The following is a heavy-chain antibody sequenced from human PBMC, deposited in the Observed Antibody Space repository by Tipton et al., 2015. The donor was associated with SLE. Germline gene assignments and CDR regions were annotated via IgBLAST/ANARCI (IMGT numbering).Heavy chain of an antibody. J-gene: IGHJ4*02. V-gene: IGHV4-59*01. CDR3: ARDTKWGLDY. CDR2: INHSGNT. D-gene: IGHD1-26*01. Sequence: TLSLTCTVSGDSLSSDYWSWIRQPPGKGLEWIGYINHSGNTNYNHSLKRRVTISVDTSKNQFSLKLDSVTPEDTAVYYCARDTKWGLDYWGQGTLVTVS. CDR1: GDSLSSDY.